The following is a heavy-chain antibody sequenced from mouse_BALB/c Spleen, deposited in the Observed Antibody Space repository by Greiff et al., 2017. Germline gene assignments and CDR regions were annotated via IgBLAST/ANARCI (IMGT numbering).Heavy chain of an antibody. D-gene: IGHD2-10*02. J-gene: IGHJ2*01. CDR2: ISSGSSTI. V-gene: IGHV5-17*02. CDR3: ARQYGNYVGSDY. CDR1: GFTFSSFG. Sequence: EVQRVESGGGLVQPGGSRKLSCAASGFTFSSFGMHWVRQAPEKGLEWVAYISSGSSTIYYADTVKGRFTISRDNPKNTLFLQMTSLRSEDTAMYYCARQYGNYVGSDYWGQGTTLTVSS.